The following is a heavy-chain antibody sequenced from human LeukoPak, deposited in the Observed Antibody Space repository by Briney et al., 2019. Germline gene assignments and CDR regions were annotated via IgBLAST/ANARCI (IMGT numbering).Heavy chain of an antibody. Sequence: SETLSLTCAVYGGSFSGYYWSWIRQPPGKGLEWIGEINHSGSTNYNPSLKSRVTISADTSKNQFSLKLSSVTAADTAVYYCARGVKKPTYYYDSSGSVYWGQGTLVTVSS. CDR1: GGSFSGYY. CDR2: INHSGST. J-gene: IGHJ4*02. CDR3: ARGVKKPTYYYDSSGSVY. D-gene: IGHD3-22*01. V-gene: IGHV4-34*01.